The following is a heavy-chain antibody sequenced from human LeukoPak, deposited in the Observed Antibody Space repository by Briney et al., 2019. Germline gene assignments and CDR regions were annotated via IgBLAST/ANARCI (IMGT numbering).Heavy chain of an antibody. J-gene: IGHJ4*02. CDR3: TTGYCSVTSCHRSLYFDY. V-gene: IGHV3-15*01. CDR1: AFTFSNAW. CDR2: IKSNTDGGTT. D-gene: IGHD2-2*01. Sequence: AGGPLSLSCAASAFTFSNAWMSWVRQAPGKGLEWVGRIKSNTDGGTTDFAAPVKGRFTISRDDSKNTLYLQMDSLKTEDTALYYCTTGYCSVTSCHRSLYFDYWGQGTLVTVSS.